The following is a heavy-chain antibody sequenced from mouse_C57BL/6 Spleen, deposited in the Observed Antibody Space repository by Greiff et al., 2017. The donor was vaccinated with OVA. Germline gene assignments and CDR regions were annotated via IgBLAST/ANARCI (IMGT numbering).Heavy chain of an antibody. D-gene: IGHD2-3*01. V-gene: IGHV1-82*01. CDR1: GYAFSSSW. Sequence: VKLMESGPELVKPGASVKISCKASGYAFSSSWMNWVKQRPGKGLEWIGRIYPGDGDTNYNGKFKGKATLTADKSSSTAYMQLSSLTSEDSAVYFCARKGIYDGYLYYFDYWGQGTTLTVSS. CDR3: ARKGIYDGYLYYFDY. CDR2: IYPGDGDT. J-gene: IGHJ2*01.